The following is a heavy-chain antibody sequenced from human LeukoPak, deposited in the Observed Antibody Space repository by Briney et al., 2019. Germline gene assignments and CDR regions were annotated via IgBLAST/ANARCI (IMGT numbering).Heavy chain of an antibody. Sequence: PSETLSLTCAVYGGSFSGYYWSWIRQPPGKGLEWIGEINHSGSTNYNPSLKSRVTISVDTSKNQFSLKLSSVTAADTVVYYCARGVVRGVTLAPSDYWGQGTLVTVSS. V-gene: IGHV4-34*01. CDR1: GGSFSGYY. CDR3: ARGVVRGVTLAPSDY. CDR2: INHSGST. D-gene: IGHD3-10*01. J-gene: IGHJ4*02.